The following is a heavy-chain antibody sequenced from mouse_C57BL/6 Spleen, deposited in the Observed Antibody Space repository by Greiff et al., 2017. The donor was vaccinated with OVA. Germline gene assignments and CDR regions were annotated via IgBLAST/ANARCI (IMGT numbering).Heavy chain of an antibody. V-gene: IGHV1-52*01. CDR1: GYTFTSYW. CDR3: ARAYYSHFYYFDY. Sequence: QVQLQQPGAELVRPGSSVKLSCKASGYTFTSYWMHWVKQRPIQGLEWIGNIDPSDSETHYNQKFKDKATLTVDKSSSTAYMQLSSLTSEDSAVYYCARAYYSHFYYFDYWGQGTTLTVSS. CDR2: IDPSDSET. J-gene: IGHJ2*01. D-gene: IGHD2-12*01.